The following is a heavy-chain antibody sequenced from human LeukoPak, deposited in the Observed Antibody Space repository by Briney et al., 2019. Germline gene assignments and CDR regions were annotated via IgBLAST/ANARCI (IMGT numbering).Heavy chain of an antibody. CDR2: ISTYNSNT. CDR3: ARIWNSFESYYYYYMDV. D-gene: IGHD1-7*01. J-gene: IGHJ6*03. V-gene: IGHV1-18*01. Sequence: GASVKVSCKASGYTFTSYGISWVRQAPGQGLEWMGWISTYNSNTNYAQKLQGRVTMATDTSTSTAYMELRSLTSDDTAVYYCARIWNSFESYYYYYMDVWGKGTTVTVSS. CDR1: GYTFTSYG.